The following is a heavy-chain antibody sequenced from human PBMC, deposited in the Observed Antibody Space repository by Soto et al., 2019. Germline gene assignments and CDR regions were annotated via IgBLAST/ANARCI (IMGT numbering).Heavy chain of an antibody. CDR3: ARASDYGDYGGDFDY. J-gene: IGHJ4*02. D-gene: IGHD4-17*01. CDR2: INPNSGGT. Sequence: ASVKVSCKASGYTFTGYYTHWVRQAPGQGLEWMGWINPNSGGTNYAQKFQGRVTMTRDTSISTAYMELSRLRSDDTAVYYCARASDYGDYGGDFDYWGQGTLVTVSS. V-gene: IGHV1-2*02. CDR1: GYTFTGYY.